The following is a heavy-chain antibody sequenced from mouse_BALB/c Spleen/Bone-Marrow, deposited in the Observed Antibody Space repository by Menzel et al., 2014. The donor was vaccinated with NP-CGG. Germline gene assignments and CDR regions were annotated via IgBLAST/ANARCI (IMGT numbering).Heavy chain of an antibody. CDR2: INPSNGGT. D-gene: IGHD1-2*01. J-gene: IGHJ2*01. CDR3: TRLSLLRGYFDY. Sequence: QVQLQQSGAELVKPGTPVKLSCKASGYTFTSYYIYWVKQRPGQGLKWIGEINPSNGGTNFNEKFKSKATLTVDKSSSTAYMQLSSLTSEDSAVYYCTRLSLLRGYFDYWGQGTTLTVSS. V-gene: IGHV1S81*02. CDR1: GYTFTSYY.